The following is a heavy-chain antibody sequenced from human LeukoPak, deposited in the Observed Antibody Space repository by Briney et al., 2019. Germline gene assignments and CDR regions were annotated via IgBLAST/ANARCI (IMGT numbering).Heavy chain of an antibody. CDR2: I. Sequence: PSETLSLTCTVSGGSISSYYWSWIRQPPGKGLEWIGYIYNPSLKSRVTISVDTSKNQFSLKLSSVTAADTAVYYCARSDILTGSAYYYGMDVWGQGTTVTVSS. J-gene: IGHJ6*02. CDR1: GGSISSYY. V-gene: IGHV4-59*08. D-gene: IGHD3-9*01. CDR3: ARSDILTGSAYYYGMDV.